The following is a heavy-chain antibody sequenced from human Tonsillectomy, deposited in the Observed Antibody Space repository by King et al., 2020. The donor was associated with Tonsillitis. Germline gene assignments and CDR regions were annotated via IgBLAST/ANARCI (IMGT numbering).Heavy chain of an antibody. J-gene: IGHJ5*02. CDR3: ASEIGAGSYGWFDP. CDR1: GYTFTRYG. D-gene: IGHD1-26*01. Sequence: VQLVESGAEVRKPGASVKVSCKASGYTFTRYGISWVRQAPGQGLEWMGWISTYNGNTKDVQKFQGRVTMTTDTSTSTAYMELRSLRSDDTAVYYCASEIGAGSYGWFDPWGQGTLVTVSS. CDR2: ISTYNGNT. V-gene: IGHV1-18*01.